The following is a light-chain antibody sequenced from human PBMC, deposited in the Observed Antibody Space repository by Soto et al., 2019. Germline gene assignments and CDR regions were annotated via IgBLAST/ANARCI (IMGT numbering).Light chain of an antibody. CDR1: SSDVGGYNY. CDR3: RSHTSGSTPI. J-gene: IGLJ1*01. Sequence: QSVLTQPASVSGSPGQSITISCTGTSSDVGGYNYVSWYQQHPGTAPKLMIYEVSNRPSGVSNRFSGSKSGNTASLTISGLPAEDEADYNCRSHTSGSTPIFGTGTKVTVL. CDR2: EVS. V-gene: IGLV2-14*01.